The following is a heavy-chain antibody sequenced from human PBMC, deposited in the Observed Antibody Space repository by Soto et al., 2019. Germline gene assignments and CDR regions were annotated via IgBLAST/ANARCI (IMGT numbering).Heavy chain of an antibody. CDR3: ARAGGRHSGGIDY. D-gene: IGHD1-26*01. Sequence: QVQLVQSGAEVKKPGSSVKVSCKASGGTFSSYSINWVRQAPGQGLEWMGEIIPIFGTANYAQKFQGRVTITADESTSTAYMELSSLRSEDKAVYYCARAGGRHSGGIDYWGQGTLVTVSS. CDR1: GGTFSSYS. V-gene: IGHV1-69*01. J-gene: IGHJ4*02. CDR2: IIPIFGTA.